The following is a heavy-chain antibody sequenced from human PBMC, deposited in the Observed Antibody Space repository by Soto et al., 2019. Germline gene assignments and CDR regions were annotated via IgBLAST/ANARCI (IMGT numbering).Heavy chain of an antibody. J-gene: IGHJ4*02. CDR1: GGSISSYY. CDR3: ARAQDYDILTGPDTYFDY. V-gene: IGHV4-59*01. D-gene: IGHD3-9*01. Sequence: SETLSLTCTVSGGSISSYYWSWIRQPPGKGLEWIGYIYYSGSTNYNPSLKSRVTISVDTSKNQFSLKLSSVTAADTAVYYCARAQDYDILTGPDTYFDYWGQGTLVTVSS. CDR2: IYYSGST.